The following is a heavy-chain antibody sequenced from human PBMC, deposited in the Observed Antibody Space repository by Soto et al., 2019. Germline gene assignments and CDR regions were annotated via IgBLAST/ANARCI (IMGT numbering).Heavy chain of an antibody. CDR2: VYHSGRT. D-gene: IGHD3-22*01. Sequence: SETLSLTCAVSGYSITTGNHRGCVRRPPGKGLEWIGSVYHSGRTSYNPSLESRVTISVDTSKNQFSLRLSSVTAADTAVYYCARGVNYYDSSGFYPRDYWGQGILVTVS. V-gene: IGHV4-38-2*01. CDR1: GYSITTGNH. CDR3: ARGVNYYDSSGFYPRDY. J-gene: IGHJ4*02.